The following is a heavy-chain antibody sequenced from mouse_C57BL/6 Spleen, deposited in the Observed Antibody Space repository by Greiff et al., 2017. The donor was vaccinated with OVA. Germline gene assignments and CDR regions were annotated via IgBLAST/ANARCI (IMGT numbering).Heavy chain of an antibody. D-gene: IGHD1-1*01. V-gene: IGHV1-64*01. CDR1: GYTFTSYW. CDR3: ARFYYYGSGYFDY. J-gene: IGHJ2*01. Sequence: QVQLQQPGAELVKPGASVKLSCKASGYTFTSYWMHWVKQRPGQGLEWIGMIHPNSGSTNYNEKFKSKATLTVDKSSSTAYMQLSSLTSEDSAVYYCARFYYYGSGYFDYWGQGTTLTVSS. CDR2: IHPNSGST.